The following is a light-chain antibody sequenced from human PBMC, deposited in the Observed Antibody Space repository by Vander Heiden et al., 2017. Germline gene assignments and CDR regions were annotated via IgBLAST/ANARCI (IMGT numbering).Light chain of an antibody. CDR1: HSVLHSNGYKY. V-gene: IGKV2-28*01. CDR2: YGS. CDR3: MQALHTPPWT. J-gene: IGKJ1*01. Sequence: VMTQSPLSLPVTPGEPDAISCRSRHSVLHSNGYKYLDWSLQSPGQPLQLLINYGSNRASGVPDRCSGSRSGTAFTLKIISVEAEDVVVYFCMQALHTPPWTFGQGTKVEIK.